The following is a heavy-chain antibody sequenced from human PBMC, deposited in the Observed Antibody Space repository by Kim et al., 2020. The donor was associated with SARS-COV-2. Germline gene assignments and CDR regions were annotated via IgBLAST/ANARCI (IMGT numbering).Heavy chain of an antibody. Sequence: SETLSLSCAVYGASFSGHYWSWIRQHPGKGLEWIGEINHSGRTNYNPSLKSRVTISVDTSKNQFSLRLRSVTAADTARYYCARGRLGVNMMVVVITGAESYLDYWGLGTLVTVSP. CDR3: ARGRLGVNMMVVVITGAESYLDY. D-gene: IGHD3-22*01. V-gene: IGHV4-34*01. CDR1: GASFSGHY. CDR2: INHSGRT. J-gene: IGHJ4*02.